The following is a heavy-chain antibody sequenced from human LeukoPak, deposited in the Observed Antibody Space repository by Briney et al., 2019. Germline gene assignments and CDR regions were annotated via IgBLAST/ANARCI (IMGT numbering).Heavy chain of an antibody. D-gene: IGHD2-2*01. CDR2: IYTSGST. V-gene: IGHV4-61*02. CDR3: ARGEVRENYYYYAMDV. CDR1: GGSISSGSYY. J-gene: IGHJ6*03. Sequence: SETLSLTCTVSGGSISSGSYYYSWIRQPAGKGLEWIGRIYTSGSTYYNPSLKSRVTISKDTSKNQFSLKLTSVTAADTAVYYCARGEVRENYYYYAMDVWGKGTTVTVSS.